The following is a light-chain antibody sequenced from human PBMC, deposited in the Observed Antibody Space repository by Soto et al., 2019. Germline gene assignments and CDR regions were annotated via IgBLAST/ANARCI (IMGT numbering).Light chain of an antibody. CDR2: DVS. Sequence: QSVLTQPASVSGSPGQSITIYCTGTSRDVGSYNLVSWYQQHPGKAHKLMIYDVSKRPSGVSNRFSGSKSGNTASLTISGLQAEDEADYYCCSYAGSSTYVFGTGTKVTVL. CDR3: CSYAGSSTYV. J-gene: IGLJ1*01. CDR1: SRDVGSYNL. V-gene: IGLV2-23*02.